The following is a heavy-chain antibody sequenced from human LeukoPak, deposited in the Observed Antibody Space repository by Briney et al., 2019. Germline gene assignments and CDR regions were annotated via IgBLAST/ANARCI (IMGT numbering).Heavy chain of an antibody. J-gene: IGHJ4*02. CDR1: GYSFTSYW. Sequence: GESLKISCKGSGYSFTSYWIGWVRQMPGKGLEWMGIIYPGDSETRYSPSFQGQVTISADKSISTAYLQWSSLKASDTAMYYCARRGVERYYDILTGYPTSIYYFDYWGQGTLVTVSS. CDR2: IYPGDSET. D-gene: IGHD3-9*01. V-gene: IGHV5-51*01. CDR3: ARRGVERYYDILTGYPTSIYYFDY.